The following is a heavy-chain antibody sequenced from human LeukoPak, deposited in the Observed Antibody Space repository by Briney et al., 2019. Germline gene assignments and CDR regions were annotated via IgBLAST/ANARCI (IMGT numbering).Heavy chain of an antibody. J-gene: IGHJ6*03. Sequence: VRPGGSLRFSCAASGFTFSSYSMNWVRQAPGKGLEWVSSISSSSSYIYYADSVKGRFTISRDNAKNSLYLQMNSLRAEDTAVYYCASHTMEWLLPYYYYYMDVWGKGTTVTVSS. CDR1: GFTFSSYS. CDR2: ISSSSSYI. CDR3: ASHTMEWLLPYYYYYMDV. V-gene: IGHV3-21*01. D-gene: IGHD3-3*01.